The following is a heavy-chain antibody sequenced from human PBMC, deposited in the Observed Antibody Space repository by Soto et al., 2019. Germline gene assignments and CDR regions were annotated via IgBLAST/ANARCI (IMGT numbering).Heavy chain of an antibody. Sequence: GGSLRLSCLASGFAFSDYSMNWVRQAPGKGLEWVSYITGSSSPIYYADSVKGRFTISRDNAKSSLYLQMNSLRDEDTAVYYCARDRYNYDDYWGQGTLVTVSS. CDR2: ITGSSSPI. V-gene: IGHV3-48*02. D-gene: IGHD3-22*01. J-gene: IGHJ4*02. CDR1: GFAFSDYS. CDR3: ARDRYNYDDY.